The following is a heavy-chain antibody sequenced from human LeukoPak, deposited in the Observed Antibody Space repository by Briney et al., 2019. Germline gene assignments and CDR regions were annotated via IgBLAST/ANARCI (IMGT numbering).Heavy chain of an antibody. CDR1: GFTFSSYG. V-gene: IGHV3-30*03. CDR3: ARDVRGYDFWSGYSRGFDP. D-gene: IGHD3-3*01. CDR2: ISYDGSNK. J-gene: IGHJ5*02. Sequence: PGGSLRLSCAASGFTFSSYGMHWVRQAPGKGLEWVAVISYDGSNKYYADSVKGRFTISRDNSKNTLYLQMNSLRAEDTAVYYCARDVRGYDFWSGYSRGFDPWGQGTLVTVSS.